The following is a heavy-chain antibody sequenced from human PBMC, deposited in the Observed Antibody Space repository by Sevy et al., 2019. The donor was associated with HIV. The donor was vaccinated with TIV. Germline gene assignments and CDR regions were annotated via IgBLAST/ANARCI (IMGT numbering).Heavy chain of an antibody. CDR2: ISYDGSNK. J-gene: IGHJ6*02. Sequence: GGSLRLSCAASGFTFSSYAMHWVRQAPGKGLEWVAVISYDGSNKYYADSVKGRFTISRDNSKNTLYLQMNSLRVEDTAVYYCARGSRREKPSYIVVVVAATEANYGMDVWGQGTTVTVSS. V-gene: IGHV3-30-3*01. D-gene: IGHD2-15*01. CDR1: GFTFSSYA. CDR3: ARGSRREKPSYIVVVVAATEANYGMDV.